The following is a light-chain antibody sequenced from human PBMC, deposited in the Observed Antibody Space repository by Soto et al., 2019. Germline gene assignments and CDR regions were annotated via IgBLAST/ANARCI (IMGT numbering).Light chain of an antibody. Sequence: DIQLTQSPSFLSASVGDRVTITSRASQGISSYLAWYQQKPGKAPKLLIYAASTLQSGVPSRFSGSGSGTEFTLTISSLQPEDFATYYCQPLNSYPLTFGGGTKVEIK. CDR1: QGISSY. V-gene: IGKV1-9*01. CDR3: QPLNSYPLT. CDR2: AAS. J-gene: IGKJ4*01.